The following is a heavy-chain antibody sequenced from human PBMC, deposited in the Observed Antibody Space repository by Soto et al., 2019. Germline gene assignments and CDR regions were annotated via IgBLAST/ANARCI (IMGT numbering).Heavy chain of an antibody. CDR3: ARYGACSSTSCYSYYYYGMDV. CDR2: IDPSDSYT. V-gene: IGHV5-10-1*01. CDR1: GYSFTSYW. D-gene: IGHD2-2*01. J-gene: IGHJ6*02. Sequence: PGESLKISCKGSGYSFTSYWISWVRQMPGKGLEWMGRIDPSDSYTNYSPSFQGHVTISADKSISTAYLQWSSLKASDTAMYYCARYGACSSTSCYSYYYYGMDVWGQGTTVTVSS.